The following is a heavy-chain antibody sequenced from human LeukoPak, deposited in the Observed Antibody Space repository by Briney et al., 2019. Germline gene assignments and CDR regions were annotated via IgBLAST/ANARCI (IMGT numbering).Heavy chain of an antibody. CDR1: GGTFSSYG. V-gene: IGHV1-18*01. CDR2: ISAHNGNT. J-gene: IGHJ6*03. Sequence: ASVKVSCKASGGTFSSYGISWVRQAPGQGLEWMGWISAHNGNTNYAQKLQGRVTMTTDTSTSTAYMELMSLRSDDTAVYYCAIVQGANIAAAVKGFSAYYYMDVWGKGTTVTVSS. CDR3: AIVQGANIAAAVKGFSAYYYMDV. D-gene: IGHD6-13*01.